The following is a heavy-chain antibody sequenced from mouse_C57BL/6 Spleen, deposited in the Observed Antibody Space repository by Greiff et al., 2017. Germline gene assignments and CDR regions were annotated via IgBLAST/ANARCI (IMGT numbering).Heavy chain of an antibody. CDR1: GYSFTGYF. D-gene: IGHD2-4*01. V-gene: IGHV1-20*01. Sequence: VQLQQSGPELVKPGDSVKISCKASGYSFTGYFMNWVMQSHGKSLEWIGRINPYNGDTFYNQKFKGKATLTVAKSSSTAHMELRSLTSEDSAVYHCASSYDSSWFADWGQGTLVTVSA. CDR2: INPYNGDT. CDR3: ASSYDSSWFAD. J-gene: IGHJ3*01.